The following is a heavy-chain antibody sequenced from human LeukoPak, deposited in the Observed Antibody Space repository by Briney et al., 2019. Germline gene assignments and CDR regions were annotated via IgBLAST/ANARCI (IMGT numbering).Heavy chain of an antibody. Sequence: PGGSLRLSCAASGFTFSSYDMHWVRQATGKGLERVSAIGTAGDTYYPGSVKGRFTISRENAKNSLYLQMNSLRAGDTAVYYCVARPSYYDSSGYYDYWGQGTLVTVSS. D-gene: IGHD3-22*01. CDR1: GFTFSSYD. V-gene: IGHV3-13*01. J-gene: IGHJ4*02. CDR2: IGTAGDT. CDR3: VARPSYYDSSGYYDY.